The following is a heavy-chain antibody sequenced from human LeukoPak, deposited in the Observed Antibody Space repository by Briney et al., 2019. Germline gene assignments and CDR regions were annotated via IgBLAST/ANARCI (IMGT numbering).Heavy chain of an antibody. V-gene: IGHV3-23*01. Sequence: GGSLRLSCAASGFTFSSYAMSWVRQAPGKGLERVSAISGSGGSTYYADSVKGRFTISRDNSKNTLYLQMNSLRAEDTAVYYCAKARYGGNSDYYYYMDVWGKGTTVTVSS. CDR2: ISGSGGST. D-gene: IGHD4-23*01. J-gene: IGHJ6*03. CDR3: AKARYGGNSDYYYYMDV. CDR1: GFTFSSYA.